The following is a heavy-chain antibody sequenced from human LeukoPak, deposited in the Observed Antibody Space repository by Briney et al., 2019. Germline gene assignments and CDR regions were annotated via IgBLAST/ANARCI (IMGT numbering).Heavy chain of an antibody. J-gene: IGHJ5*02. CDR1: GYIFTTYA. D-gene: IGHD6-6*01. V-gene: IGHV7-4-1*02. Sequence: GASVKVSCKASGYIFTTYAMSWVRQAPGQGLEWMGWINTNTGNPTYAQGFTGRFVFSLDTSVSTAYLQISSLKAEDTAVYYCARALYSSSSLRFDPWGQGTLVTVSS. CDR2: INTNTGNP. CDR3: ARALYSSSSLRFDP.